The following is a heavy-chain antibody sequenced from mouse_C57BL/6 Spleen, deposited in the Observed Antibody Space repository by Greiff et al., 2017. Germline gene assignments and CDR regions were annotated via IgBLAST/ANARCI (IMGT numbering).Heavy chain of an antibody. CDR2: INPNNGGT. D-gene: IGHD2-1*01. Sequence: EVQLQQSGPELVKPGASVKISCKASGYTFTDYYMNWVKQSHGKSLEWIGDINPNNGGTSYNQKFKGKATLTVDKSSSTAYMELRSLTSEDSAVYYCARDGYYGNLYWYFDVWGTGTTVTVSS. V-gene: IGHV1-26*01. CDR1: GYTFTDYY. CDR3: ARDGYYGNLYWYFDV. J-gene: IGHJ1*03.